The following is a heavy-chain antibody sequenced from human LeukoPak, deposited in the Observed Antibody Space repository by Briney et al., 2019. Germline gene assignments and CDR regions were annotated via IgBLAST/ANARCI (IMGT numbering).Heavy chain of an antibody. V-gene: IGHV4-4*02. CDR3: AGLVGRYSSGLYYYYFDY. Sequence: SETLSLTCAVTGGSISNNWWTWVRQPPGKGLEWIGEISQSARTNYNPSLKSRVTISIDKSKNQFFLNLSSVTAADTAVYYCAGLVGRYSSGLYYYYFDYWGQGTLVTVSS. J-gene: IGHJ4*02. CDR2: ISQSART. D-gene: IGHD3-22*01. CDR1: GGSISNNW.